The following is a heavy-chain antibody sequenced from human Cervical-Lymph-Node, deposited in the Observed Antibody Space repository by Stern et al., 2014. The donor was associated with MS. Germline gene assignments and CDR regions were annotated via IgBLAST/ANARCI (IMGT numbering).Heavy chain of an antibody. CDR1: GFTFSSYG. V-gene: IGHV3-33*01. Sequence: QVQLVQSGGGVVQPGRSLRLSCAASGFTFSSYGMHWVRQAPVKGLEWVAVIWYDGSNKYYADSVKGRFTISRDNSKNTLYLQMNSLRAEDTAVYYCARDCKLRYYYYGMDVWGQGTTVTVSS. CDR3: ARDCKLRYYYYGMDV. J-gene: IGHJ6*02. CDR2: IWYDGSNK. D-gene: IGHD1-26*01.